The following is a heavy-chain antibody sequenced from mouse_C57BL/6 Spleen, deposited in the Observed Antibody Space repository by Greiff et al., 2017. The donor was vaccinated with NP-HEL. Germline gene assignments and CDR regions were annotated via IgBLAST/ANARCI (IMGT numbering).Heavy chain of an antibody. CDR2: IYPGDGDT. J-gene: IGHJ4*01. CDR1: GYAFSSSW. V-gene: IGHV1-82*01. Sequence: QVQLQQSGPELVKPGASVKISCKASGYAFSSSWMNWVKQRPGKGLEWIGRIYPGDGDTNYNGKFKGKATLTADKSSSTAYMQLSSLTSEDSAVDFCARSGTNYYAMDYWGQGTSVTVSS. D-gene: IGHD3-3*01. CDR3: ARSGTNYYAMDY.